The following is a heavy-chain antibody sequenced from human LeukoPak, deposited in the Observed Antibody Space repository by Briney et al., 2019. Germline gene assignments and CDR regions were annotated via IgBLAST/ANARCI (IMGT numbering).Heavy chain of an antibody. CDR1: GFTFSSYA. CDR3: AKGLYSSSFSCDY. CDR2: ISGSGGST. J-gene: IGHJ4*02. Sequence: LPGGSLRLSCAASGFTFSSYAMSWVRQAPGKGLEWVSAISGSGGSTYYADSVKGRFTISRDNSKNTLYLQMNSLRAEDTAVYYCAKGLYSSSFSCDYWGQGTLVTVSS. V-gene: IGHV3-23*01. D-gene: IGHD6-6*01.